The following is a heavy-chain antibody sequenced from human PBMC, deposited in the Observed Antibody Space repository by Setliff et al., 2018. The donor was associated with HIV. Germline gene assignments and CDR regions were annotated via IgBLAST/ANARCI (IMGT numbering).Heavy chain of an antibody. CDR1: GGSITRTPYY. D-gene: IGHD3-10*01. J-gene: IGHJ4*02. CDR2: IYHTRIT. Sequence: PSETLSLTCTVSGGSITRTPYYWGWIRQPPGKGLEWIGSIYHTRITYDNPSLKSRVTISVDTSKNQISLRLSSVTAADTAVYYCARLSGGMVPNYWGQGTLVTVSS. CDR3: ARLSGGMVPNY. V-gene: IGHV4-39*01.